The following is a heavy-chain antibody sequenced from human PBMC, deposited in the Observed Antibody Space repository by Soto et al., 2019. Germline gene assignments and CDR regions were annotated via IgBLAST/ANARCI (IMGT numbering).Heavy chain of an antibody. D-gene: IGHD6-13*01. J-gene: IGHJ3*02. CDR2: ISSSSSYI. V-gene: IGHV3-21*01. Sequence: PGGSLRLSCAASGFTFSSYSMNWVRQAPGKGLEWVSSISSSSSYIYYADSVKGRFTISRDNAKNSLYLQMNSLRAEDTAVQYCAREARVSAAFDIWGQGTMVTVSS. CDR3: AREARVSAAFDI. CDR1: GFTFSSYS.